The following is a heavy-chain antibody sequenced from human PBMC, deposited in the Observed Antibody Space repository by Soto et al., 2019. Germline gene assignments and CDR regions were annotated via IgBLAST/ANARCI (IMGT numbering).Heavy chain of an antibody. D-gene: IGHD3-10*01. CDR1: GFTFSSYG. V-gene: IGHV3-30*18. CDR2: ISYDGSNK. CDR3: AKGRPGQDYYYYGMDV. Sequence: GSLRLSCAASGFTFSSYGMHWVRQAPGKGLEWVAVISYDGSNKYYADSVKGRFTISRDNSKNTLYLQMNSLRAEDTAVYYCAKGRPGQDYYYYGMDVWGQGTTVTVSS. J-gene: IGHJ6*02.